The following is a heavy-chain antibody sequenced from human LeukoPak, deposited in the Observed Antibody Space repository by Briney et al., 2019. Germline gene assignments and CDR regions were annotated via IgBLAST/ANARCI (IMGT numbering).Heavy chain of an antibody. Sequence: PSETLSLTCTVSGGSISSSSYYWGWIRQPPGKELEWIGSIYYSGSSHYNPSLKSRVSMSRDTAKNQFSLSLSSVTAADTAVYYCARVGVTADFDYWGQGTLVTVSS. D-gene: IGHD1-26*01. CDR3: ARVGVTADFDY. CDR2: IYYSGSS. CDR1: GGSISSSSYY. V-gene: IGHV4-39*07. J-gene: IGHJ4*02.